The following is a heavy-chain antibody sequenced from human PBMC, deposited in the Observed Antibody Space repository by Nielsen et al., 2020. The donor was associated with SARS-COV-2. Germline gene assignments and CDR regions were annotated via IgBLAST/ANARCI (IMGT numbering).Heavy chain of an antibody. V-gene: IGHV3-23*01. D-gene: IGHD2-15*01. CDR3: AKGKYLLSDFDH. J-gene: IGHJ4*02. CDR1: ELTFNMYA. CDR2: ISGHGDST. Sequence: GGSLRLSCAASELTFNMYAMTWVRQAPGKGLEWVSTISGHGDSTYYADSVKGRFAISRDNSKNTLFLQMNSLRGEDTAVYYCAKGKYLLSDFDHWGQGTLVTVSS.